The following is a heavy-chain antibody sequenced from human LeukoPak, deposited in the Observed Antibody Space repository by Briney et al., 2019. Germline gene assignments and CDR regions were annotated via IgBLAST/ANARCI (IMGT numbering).Heavy chain of an antibody. CDR3: AKTTVGYSSGRYPGWPADC. V-gene: IGHV3-23*01. Sequence: GVSLRLSCAASGFTFNTYAIYWVRQAPGKGLEWVSGICGSGGCTYYSDSVKGRFTISRDNSKNTVYLQMNSLTADDTAVYYCAKTTVGYSSGRYPGWPADCWGQGTLVTVSP. D-gene: IGHD6-19*01. CDR2: ICGSGGCT. J-gene: IGHJ4*02. CDR1: GFTFNTYA.